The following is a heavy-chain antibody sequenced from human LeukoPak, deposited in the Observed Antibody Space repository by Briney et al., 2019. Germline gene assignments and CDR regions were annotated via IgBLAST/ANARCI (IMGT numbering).Heavy chain of an antibody. V-gene: IGHV3-74*01. CDR2: INSDGRAT. D-gene: IGHD4-23*01. Sequence: PGGSLRLSCAASGFTFNSYWMHWVRQAPGKGLVWVSRINSDGRATNYADSVKGRFTISRDNAKNTLYLHMNSLRAEDTAVYYCARDLGGNYFFDYWGQGTLVTVSS. J-gene: IGHJ4*02. CDR3: ARDLGGNYFFDY. CDR1: GFTFNSYW.